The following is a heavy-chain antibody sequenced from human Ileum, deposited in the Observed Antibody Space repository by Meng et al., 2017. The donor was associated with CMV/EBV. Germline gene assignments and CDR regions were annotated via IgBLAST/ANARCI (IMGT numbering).Heavy chain of an antibody. V-gene: IGHV3-21*01. CDR1: GFTFSGYS. CDR2: IGSGSIYI. Sequence: LSLTCAASGFTFSGYSMNWVRQAPGKGLEWVSSIGSGSIYIFYADSVKGRFTISRDNAKNSLYLQMNSLRAEDTAVYYCAGGYSRGMDVWGQGTTVTVSS. CDR3: AGGYSRGMDV. D-gene: IGHD2-2*03. J-gene: IGHJ6*02.